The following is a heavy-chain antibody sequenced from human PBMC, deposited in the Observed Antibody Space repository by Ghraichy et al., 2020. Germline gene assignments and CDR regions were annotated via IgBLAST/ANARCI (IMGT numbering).Heavy chain of an antibody. Sequence: GGSLRLSCAASGFTFSSYWMSWVRQAPGKGLEWVANIKQDGSEKYYVDSVKGRFTISRDNAKNSLYLQMNSLRAEDTAVYYCARRRNWNYFFEDYLFDYWGQGTLVTVSS. CDR1: GFTFSSYW. V-gene: IGHV3-7*03. J-gene: IGHJ4*02. D-gene: IGHD1-7*01. CDR3: ARRRNWNYFFEDYLFDY. CDR2: IKQDGSEK.